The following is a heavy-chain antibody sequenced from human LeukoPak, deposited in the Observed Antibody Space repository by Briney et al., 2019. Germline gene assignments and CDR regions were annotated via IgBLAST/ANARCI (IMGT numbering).Heavy chain of an antibody. D-gene: IGHD5-24*01. V-gene: IGHV3-9*01. CDR3: ARGSLEMATVDFEF. Sequence: GRSLRLSCAASGFDFGNYAMHWVRQAPGKALQWVSGINWSSKMVAYAASVKGRFTISRDNAKNSLYLQMNSLTSEDTAFYFCARGSLEMATVDFEFWGQGTLVTVSS. CDR2: INWSSKMV. CDR1: GFDFGNYA. J-gene: IGHJ4*02.